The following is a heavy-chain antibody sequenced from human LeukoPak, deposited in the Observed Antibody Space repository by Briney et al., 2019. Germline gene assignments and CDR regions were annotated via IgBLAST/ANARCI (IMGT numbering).Heavy chain of an antibody. J-gene: IGHJ4*02. CDR1: GYTFTGYY. CDR2: INPNSGGT. CDR3: ARVNMYDFWSGYYTGMRKYFDY. Sequence: ASVKVSCKASGYTFTGYYMHWVRQAPGQGLEWMGWINPNSGGTNYAQKFQGRVTMTRDTSISTAYMELSRLRSDDTAVYYCARVNMYDFWSGYYTGMRKYFDYWGRGTLVTVSS. V-gene: IGHV1-2*02. D-gene: IGHD3-3*01.